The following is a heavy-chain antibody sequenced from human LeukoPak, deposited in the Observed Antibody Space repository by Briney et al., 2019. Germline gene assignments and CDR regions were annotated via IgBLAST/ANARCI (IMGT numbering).Heavy chain of an antibody. CDR3: AKANRDYDFWSGYPCFEY. V-gene: IGHV3-23*01. Sequence: GGSLRLSCVASGSTFSSYAMSWVRQAPGKGLEWVSAISGSGVTTYYADSVMGRFTISRDSSKNTLYVQMNRLRAEDTAVYYCAKANRDYDFWSGYPCFEYWGQGTLVTVSS. J-gene: IGHJ4*02. CDR2: ISGSGVTT. D-gene: IGHD3-3*01. CDR1: GSTFSSYA.